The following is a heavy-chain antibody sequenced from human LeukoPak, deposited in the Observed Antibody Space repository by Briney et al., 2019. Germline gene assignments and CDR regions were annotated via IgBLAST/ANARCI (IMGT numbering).Heavy chain of an antibody. CDR2: ISGSGGST. Sequence: GGSLRLSCAASGFTVSSNYMSWVRQAPGKGLEWVSTISGSGGSTYYADSVKGRFTISRDNSKNTLYLQINILRAEDTAVYYCAKVGRADDYYFDYWGQGTLVTVSS. CDR3: AKVGRADDYYFDY. CDR1: GFTVSSNY. V-gene: IGHV3-23*01. D-gene: IGHD3-3*01. J-gene: IGHJ4*02.